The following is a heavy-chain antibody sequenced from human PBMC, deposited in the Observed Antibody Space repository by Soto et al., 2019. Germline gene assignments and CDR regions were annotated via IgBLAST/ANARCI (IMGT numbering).Heavy chain of an antibody. CDR1: GFTFSSYS. CDR2: ISSSSSTI. CDR3: ARGPSLEWLFFDY. V-gene: IGHV3-48*02. D-gene: IGHD3-3*01. Sequence: EVQLVESGGGLVQPGGSLRLSCAASGFTFSSYSMNWVRQAPGKGLEWVSYISSSSSTIYYADSVKGRFTISRDNAKNSRYLQMNSLRDEDTAVYYCARGPSLEWLFFDYWGQGTLVTVSS. J-gene: IGHJ4*02.